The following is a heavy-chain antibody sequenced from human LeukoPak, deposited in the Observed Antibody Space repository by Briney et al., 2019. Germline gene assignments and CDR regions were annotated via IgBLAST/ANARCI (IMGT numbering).Heavy chain of an antibody. D-gene: IGHD3-3*01. CDR2: ISSNGGST. J-gene: IGHJ6*03. CDR3: ARDFLSGSYYYYYYMDV. CDR1: GFTFSSYA. V-gene: IGHV3-64*01. Sequence: PGGSLRLSCAASGFTFSSYAMHWVRQAPGKGLEYVSAISSNGGSTYYANSVKGRFTISRDNSKNTLYLQMGSLRAEDMAVYYCARDFLSGSYYYYYYMDVWGKGTTVTVSS.